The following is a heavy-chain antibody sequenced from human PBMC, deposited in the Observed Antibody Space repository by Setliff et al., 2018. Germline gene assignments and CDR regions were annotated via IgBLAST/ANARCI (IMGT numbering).Heavy chain of an antibody. CDR2: INHSGST. CDR3: RFWSGYYKNDY. D-gene: IGHD3-3*01. J-gene: IGHJ4*02. Sequence: SETLSLTCTVYGGSFSDYYWGWVRQPPGKGLEWIGEINHSGSTNYIPSLKSRLTISVDTSKNQFSLKLSSVTAADTAMYYCRFWSGYYKNDYWGQGTPVTVSS. V-gene: IGHV4-34*01. CDR1: GGSFSDYY.